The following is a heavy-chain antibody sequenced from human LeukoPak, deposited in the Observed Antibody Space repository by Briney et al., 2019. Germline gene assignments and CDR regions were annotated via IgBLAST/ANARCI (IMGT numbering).Heavy chain of an antibody. V-gene: IGHV1-18*01. CDR1: GYTFGHYY. CDR3: ARTHDFWSARKGGYFDP. D-gene: IGHD3-3*01. J-gene: IGHJ4*02. CDR2: ISGYNGNT. Sequence: GASVKVSCKASGYTFGHYYISWVGQAPGQGLEWMGWISGYNGNTNYAQKFQDRITMTVDKSTTTVYMEVKSLRSDDTAVYYCARTHDFWSARKGGYFDPWGQGTLVTVSS.